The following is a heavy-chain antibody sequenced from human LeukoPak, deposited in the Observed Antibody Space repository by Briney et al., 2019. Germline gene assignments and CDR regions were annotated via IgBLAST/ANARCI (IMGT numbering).Heavy chain of an antibody. Sequence: GASVKVSCKASGYTFTSYGISWVRQAPGQGLEWTGWISAYNGNTNYAQKLQGRVTMTTDTSTSTAYMELRSLRSDDTAVYYCARDLGIVGARDDYFDYWGQGTLVTVSS. CDR1: GYTFTSYG. V-gene: IGHV1-18*01. D-gene: IGHD1-26*01. CDR3: ARDLGIVGARDDYFDY. CDR2: ISAYNGNT. J-gene: IGHJ4*02.